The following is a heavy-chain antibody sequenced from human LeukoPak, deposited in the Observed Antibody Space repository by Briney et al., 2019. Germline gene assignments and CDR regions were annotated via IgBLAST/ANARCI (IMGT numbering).Heavy chain of an antibody. D-gene: IGHD2-15*01. J-gene: IGHJ5*02. Sequence: PSETLSLTCTVSGGSISSGGYYWSWIRQPPGKGLEWIGYIYHSGSTYYNPSLKSRVTISVDRSKNQFSLKLSSVTAADTAVYYCARFIGSRWFDPWGQGTLVTVSS. CDR1: GGSISSGGYY. CDR3: ARFIGSRWFDP. CDR2: IYHSGST. V-gene: IGHV4-30-2*01.